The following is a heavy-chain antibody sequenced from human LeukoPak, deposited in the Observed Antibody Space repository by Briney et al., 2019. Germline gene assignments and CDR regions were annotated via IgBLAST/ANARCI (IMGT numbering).Heavy chain of an antibody. Sequence: SGGSLRLSCVASGFTFSSYGMLCVRQAPGKGLEWVAVISYDGSNKYYADSVKGRFTISRDNSKNTLYLQMNSLRAEDTAVYYCAKAWEMATIGYWGQGTLVTVSS. V-gene: IGHV3-30*18. CDR3: AKAWEMATIGY. D-gene: IGHD5-24*01. J-gene: IGHJ4*02. CDR1: GFTFSSYG. CDR2: ISYDGSNK.